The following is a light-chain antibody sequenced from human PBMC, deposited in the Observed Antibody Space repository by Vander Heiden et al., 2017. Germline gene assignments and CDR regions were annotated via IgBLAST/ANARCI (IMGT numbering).Light chain of an antibody. V-gene: IGKV2-28*01. CDR3: TQILQTPYNT. CDR2: LGA. CDR1: QSLLHSNGYNY. J-gene: IGKJ3*01. Sequence: DIVMTQSPLSLPVTPGEPASISCRSSQSLLHSNGYNYLDWYLQKPGQAPQLLIYLGANRASGLPDRFSGRGSGTDFTLKIRRGEAEDVGVYYCTQILQTPYNTSGPGSKVDIK.